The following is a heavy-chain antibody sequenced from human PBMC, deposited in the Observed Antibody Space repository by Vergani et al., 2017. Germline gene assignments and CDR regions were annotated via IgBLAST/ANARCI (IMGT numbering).Heavy chain of an antibody. V-gene: IGHV4-59*01. CDR3: ARGWVGATIFKGYWYFDL. D-gene: IGHD1-26*01. J-gene: IGHJ2*01. Sequence: QVQLQESGPGLVKPSETLSLTCTLSGGSISSYYWSWIRQPPGKGLERIGYIYDSGSTNYNPSLKSRVTISIDTSKNQFSLNLSSVTAADTAVYYCARGWVGATIFKGYWYFDLWGRGTLVTVSS. CDR2: IYDSGST. CDR1: GGSISSYY.